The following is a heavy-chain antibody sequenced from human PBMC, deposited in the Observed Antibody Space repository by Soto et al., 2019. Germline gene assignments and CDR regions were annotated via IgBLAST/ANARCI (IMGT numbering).Heavy chain of an antibody. J-gene: IGHJ6*02. V-gene: IGHV4-59*01. CDR3: SRSGWGADLCYSYYYYGMDV. CDR2: AYYTGST. Sequence: QVQLQESGPGLVKASETLSLTCTVSGGSIDFFYWSWIRQPPGKGLEWIGYAYYTGSTDYNPSLGSRVTISPDTSKHQVSLTLSSVTAADTAVYYCSRSGWGADLCYSYYYYGMDVWGQGTTVTVSS. D-gene: IGHD3-10*01. CDR1: GGSIDFFY.